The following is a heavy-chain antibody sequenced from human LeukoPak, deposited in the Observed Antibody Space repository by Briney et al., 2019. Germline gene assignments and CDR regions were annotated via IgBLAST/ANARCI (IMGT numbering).Heavy chain of an antibody. Sequence: GGSLRLSCAASGFTFDDYAMHWVRQAPGKGLEWVSGISWNSGSIGYADSVKGRFTISRDNAKNSLYLQMNSLRAEDTALYYCAKESSGWSSFDYWGQGTLVTVSS. D-gene: IGHD6-19*01. CDR3: AKESSGWSSFDY. CDR1: GFTFDDYA. CDR2: ISWNSGSI. V-gene: IGHV3-9*01. J-gene: IGHJ4*02.